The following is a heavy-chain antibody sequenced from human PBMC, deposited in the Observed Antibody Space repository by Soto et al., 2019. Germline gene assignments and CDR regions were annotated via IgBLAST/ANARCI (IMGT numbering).Heavy chain of an antibody. CDR2: ISNTGST. Sequence: GGSLKLSFLPSDSTAGNTSRVGVPRPPGRGRRWVSAISNTGSTYYAGSVKGRSTISRDSSTNTLYLEVNSLRADDTAVYYCAKVNVVVVAATFEYEYYFDYWGQGTLVTVSS. D-gene: IGHD2-15*01. V-gene: IGHV3-53*01. CDR1: DSTAGNTS. J-gene: IGHJ4*02. CDR3: AKVNVVVVAATFEYEYYFDY.